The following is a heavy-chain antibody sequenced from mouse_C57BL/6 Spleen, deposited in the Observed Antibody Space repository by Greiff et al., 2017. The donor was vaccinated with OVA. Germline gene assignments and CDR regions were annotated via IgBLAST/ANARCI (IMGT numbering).Heavy chain of an antibody. Sequence: EVQGVESGGGLVQPGGSLKLSCAASGFTFSDYGMAWVRQAPRKGLEWVAFISNLAYSTYYADTVTGRFTISRENAKNTLNLEMSSLRSEDTAMYYCARQSDGYYWYFGVWGTGTTVTVSS. J-gene: IGHJ1*03. CDR2: ISNLAYST. CDR1: GFTFSDYG. V-gene: IGHV5-15*01. CDR3: ARQSDGYYWYFGV. D-gene: IGHD2-3*01.